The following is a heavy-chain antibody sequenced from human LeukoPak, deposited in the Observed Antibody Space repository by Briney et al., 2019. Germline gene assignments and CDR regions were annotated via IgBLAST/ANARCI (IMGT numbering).Heavy chain of an antibody. CDR1: GFTFSSYS. V-gene: IGHV3-48*04. CDR2: ISSSGSTI. J-gene: IGHJ4*02. D-gene: IGHD2-21*01. CDR3: ARGLLWRVFDY. Sequence: GGSLRLSCAASGFTFSSYSMNWVRQAPGKGLEWVSYISSSGSTIYYADSVKGRFTISRDNAKNSLYLQMNSLRAGDTAVYYCARGLLWRVFDYWGQGTLVTVSS.